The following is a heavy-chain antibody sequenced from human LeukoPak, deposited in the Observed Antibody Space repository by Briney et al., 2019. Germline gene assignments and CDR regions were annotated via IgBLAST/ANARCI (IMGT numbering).Heavy chain of an antibody. D-gene: IGHD6-19*01. V-gene: IGHV3-66*01. J-gene: IGHJ4*02. CDR2: IYSGGST. CDR1: GFTVSSNY. CDR3: ARDLGYSEAGLNC. Sequence: GGSLRLFCAASGFTVSSNYMSWVRQAPGKGLEWVSVIYSGGSTYYSDSVKGRFTISRVNSKNTLYLQMNSLRAEDTAVYYCARDLGYSEAGLNCWGQGTLVTV.